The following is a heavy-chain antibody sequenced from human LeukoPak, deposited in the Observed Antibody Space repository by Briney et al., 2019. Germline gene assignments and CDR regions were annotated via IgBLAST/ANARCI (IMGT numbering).Heavy chain of an antibody. CDR1: GYTFTSYG. CDR3: ARGRNDFWSGYPFDY. J-gene: IGHJ4*02. D-gene: IGHD3-3*01. V-gene: IGHV1-18*01. Sequence: ASVKVSCKASGYTFTSYGISWVRQAPGQGLEWMGWISAYNGNTNYAQTLQGRVTMTTDTSTSTAYMELRGLRSDDTAVYYCARGRNDFWSGYPFDYWGQGTLVTVSS. CDR2: ISAYNGNT.